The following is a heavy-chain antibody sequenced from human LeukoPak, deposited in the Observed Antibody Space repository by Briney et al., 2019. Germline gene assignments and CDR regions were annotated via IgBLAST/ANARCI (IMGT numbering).Heavy chain of an antibody. J-gene: IGHJ4*02. V-gene: IGHV1-69*05. CDR3: ARGLPYCSSTSCYHDY. D-gene: IGHD2-2*01. Sequence: ASVKVSCKASGGTFSSYAISWVRQAPGQGLEWMGGIIPIFGTANYAQKFQGRVTITTDESTSTAYMELSSLRSEDTAVYYCARGLPYCSSTSCYHDYWGQGTLVTVSS. CDR1: GGTFSSYA. CDR2: IIPIFGTA.